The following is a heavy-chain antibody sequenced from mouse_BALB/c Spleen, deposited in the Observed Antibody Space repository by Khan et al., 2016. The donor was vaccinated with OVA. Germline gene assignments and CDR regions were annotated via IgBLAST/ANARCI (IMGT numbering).Heavy chain of an antibody. V-gene: IGHV1-4*01. J-gene: IGHJ3*01. CDR1: GYTFTSYT. D-gene: IGHD2-14*01. CDR2: INPSNGYS. CDR3: VRDGAYHRNDGWFVY. Sequence: QVQLQQSGAELARPGASVKMSCKASGYTFTSYTIHWIKLRPGQGLEWIGYINPSNGYSNYNQKFKDKVTLTADKSSTTAYMQLSSLTSDDSAVYNCVRDGAYHRNDGWFVYWGLGTLVTVSA.